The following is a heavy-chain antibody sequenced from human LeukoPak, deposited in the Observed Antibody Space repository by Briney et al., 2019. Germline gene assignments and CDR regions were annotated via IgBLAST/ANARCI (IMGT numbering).Heavy chain of an antibody. CDR2: VYSSGST. Sequence: SETLSLTCTVSGGSINSYYWSWIRQPAGKGLEWIGRVYSSGSTNYNPSLKSRVSMSVDTSKNQFSLKLTSVTAADTAVYYCARGGKATVVTMWGQGILVTVSS. D-gene: IGHD4-23*01. J-gene: IGHJ4*02. V-gene: IGHV4-4*07. CDR3: ARGGKATVVTM. CDR1: GGSINSYY.